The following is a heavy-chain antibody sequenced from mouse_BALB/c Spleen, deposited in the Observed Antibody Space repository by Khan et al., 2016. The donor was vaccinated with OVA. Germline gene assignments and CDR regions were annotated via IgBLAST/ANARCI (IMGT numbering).Heavy chain of an antibody. CDR2: ISTYSGNT. CDR1: GFTFTDYA. CDR3: ARPAYDGYYDY. V-gene: IGHV1S137*01. Sequence: QVRLQQSGPELVGPGVSVKISCKGSGFTFTDYAMHWVKQSHAKSLEWIGLISTYSGNTNYNQKFKGKATMTVDKSSSTAYMELARLTSEDSAIYYCARPAYDGYYDYWGQGTTLTVSS. J-gene: IGHJ2*01. D-gene: IGHD2-3*01.